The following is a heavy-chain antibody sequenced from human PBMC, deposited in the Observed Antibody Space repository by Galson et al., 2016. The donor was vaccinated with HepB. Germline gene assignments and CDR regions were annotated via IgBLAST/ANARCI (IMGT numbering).Heavy chain of an antibody. Sequence: QSGAEVKKPGESLRISCKGSGYSFTTYWISWVRQMPGKGLEWMGRIHPHDSYTNYSPSFQGHVTISADKSISTAYLQWSSLTASDTAMYYCARFESGTNDYWGQGTQVTVSS. CDR2: IHPHDSYT. V-gene: IGHV5-10-1*01. J-gene: IGHJ4*02. CDR3: ARFESGTNDY. CDR1: GYSFTTYW. D-gene: IGHD3-10*01.